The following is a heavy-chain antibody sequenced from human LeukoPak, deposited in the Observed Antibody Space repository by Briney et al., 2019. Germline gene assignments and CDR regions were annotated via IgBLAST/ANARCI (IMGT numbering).Heavy chain of an antibody. Sequence: GESLQISCKASDYSFASSWIGWVRQMPGKGLEWMGIIYPGDSDTRYSPSFQGQVTISADKSINTAYLQWRSLKASDTAMYYCARLHSSSWSYFDYWGQGTLVTVSS. CDR2: IYPGDSDT. CDR3: ARLHSSSWSYFDY. V-gene: IGHV5-51*01. J-gene: IGHJ4*02. CDR1: DYSFASSW. D-gene: IGHD6-13*01.